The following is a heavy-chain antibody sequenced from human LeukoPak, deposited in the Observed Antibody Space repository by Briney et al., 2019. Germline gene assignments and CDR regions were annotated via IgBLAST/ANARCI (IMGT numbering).Heavy chain of an antibody. J-gene: IGHJ4*02. V-gene: IGHV4-34*01. CDR3: ARGPEDYFGSGSYYMLDY. CDR1: GGSFNNYY. D-gene: IGHD3-10*01. CDR2: INHSGST. Sequence: SETLSLTCAVYGGSFNNYYWSWLRQPPGKGLEWLGEINHSGSTNYNPSLKSRVTVSVDTSKNQFSLKLSSGTAADTAVYYCARGPEDYFGSGSYYMLDYWGQGTLVAVPS.